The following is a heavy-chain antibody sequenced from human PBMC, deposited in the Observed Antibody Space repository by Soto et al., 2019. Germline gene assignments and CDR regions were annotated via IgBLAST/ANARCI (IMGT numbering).Heavy chain of an antibody. CDR2: IIPIFGTA. Sequence: EASVKVSCKASGGTFSSYAISWVRQAPGQGLEWMGGIIPIFGTANYAQKFQGRVTITADESTSTAYMELSSLRSEDTAVYYCARPFTGYSSSWYWFDPWGQGTLVTVSS. CDR3: ARPFTGYSSSWYWFDP. V-gene: IGHV1-69*13. D-gene: IGHD6-13*01. J-gene: IGHJ5*02. CDR1: GGTFSSYA.